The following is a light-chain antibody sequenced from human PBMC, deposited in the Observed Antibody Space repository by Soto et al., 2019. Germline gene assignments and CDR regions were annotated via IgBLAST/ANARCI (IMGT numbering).Light chain of an antibody. Sequence: QSALTQPASVSGSPGQSITISCTGTSSDVGGYNYVSWYQQHPGKAPKLMIYEVSYRPSGVSNRFSASKSGNTASLTISGLQAEDEADYYCSSYTSSSTLGFCGGTKLTVL. V-gene: IGLV2-14*01. CDR3: SSYTSSSTLG. CDR1: SSDVGGYNY. J-gene: IGLJ2*01. CDR2: EVS.